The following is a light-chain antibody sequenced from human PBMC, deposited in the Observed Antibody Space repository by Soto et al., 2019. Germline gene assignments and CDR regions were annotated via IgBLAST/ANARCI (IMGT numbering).Light chain of an antibody. CDR2: GAS. CDR3: QQYNSWPPWT. Sequence: EIVMTQSPATLSVSPGEGATLSCRASQSVSSNLAWYQQKPGQAPRLLIYGASTRATGIPARFSGSGSGTAFTLIISSLQYEDFAVYYCQQYNSWPPWTFGQGTKVEIK. V-gene: IGKV3-15*01. CDR1: QSVSSN. J-gene: IGKJ1*01.